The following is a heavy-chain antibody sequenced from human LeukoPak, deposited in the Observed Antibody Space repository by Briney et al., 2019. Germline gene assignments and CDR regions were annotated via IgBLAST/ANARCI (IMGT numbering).Heavy chain of an antibody. D-gene: IGHD6-13*01. CDR3: ARSEGGSSCYGLH. V-gene: IGHV4-59*08. CDR2: IHYSGST. CDR1: GGSISSYY. J-gene: IGHJ4*02. Sequence: SETLSLTCTVSGGSISSYYWSWIRQPPGKGLEWIGYIHYSGSTNYNPSLKSRAIISADMSKSQISLKVTSVTAADTAVYYCARSEGGSSCYGLHWGQGTLVTVSS.